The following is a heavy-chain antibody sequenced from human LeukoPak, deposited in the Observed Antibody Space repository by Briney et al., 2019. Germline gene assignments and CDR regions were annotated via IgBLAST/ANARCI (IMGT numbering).Heavy chain of an antibody. J-gene: IGHJ3*02. CDR3: TRDYSSSSGRAFDI. D-gene: IGHD6-6*01. V-gene: IGHV3-48*01. CDR1: GFTFSSYA. Sequence: QPGRSLRLSCAASGFTFSSYAMHWVRQAPGKGLEWVSYITTTSSIIYYADSVKGRFTISRDNAKNSLYLQMNSLGAEDTAVYYCTRDYSSSSGRAFDIWGQGTMVTVSS. CDR2: ITTTSSII.